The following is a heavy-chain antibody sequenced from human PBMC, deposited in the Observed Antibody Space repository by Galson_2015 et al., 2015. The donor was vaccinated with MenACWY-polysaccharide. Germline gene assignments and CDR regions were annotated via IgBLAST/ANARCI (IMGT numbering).Heavy chain of an antibody. CDR1: GGSISSSNW. CDR2: IYHSGST. V-gene: IGHV4-4*02. CDR3: ASHIVGATTGLDY. Sequence: SEPLSLTCAVSGGSISSSNWWSWVRQPPGKGLEWIGEIYHSGSTNYNPSLKIQVTISVNKSKNQFSLKLSSVTAADTAVYYWASHIVGATTGLDYWGQGTLVTVSS. D-gene: IGHD1-26*01. J-gene: IGHJ4*02.